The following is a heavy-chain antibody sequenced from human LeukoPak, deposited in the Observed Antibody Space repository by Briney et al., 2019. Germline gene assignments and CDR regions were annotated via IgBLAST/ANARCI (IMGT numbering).Heavy chain of an antibody. CDR1: SGSISSGGYY. D-gene: IGHD2-2*01. CDR3: ARWPAGLYYYGMDV. V-gene: IGHV4-31*03. CDR2: IYYSGST. Sequence: SETLSLTCTVSSGSISSGGYYWSWIRQHPGKGLEWIGYIYYSGSTNYNPSLKSRVTISVDKSKNQFSLKLSSVTAADTAVYYCARWPAGLYYYGMDVWGQGTTVTVSS. J-gene: IGHJ6*02.